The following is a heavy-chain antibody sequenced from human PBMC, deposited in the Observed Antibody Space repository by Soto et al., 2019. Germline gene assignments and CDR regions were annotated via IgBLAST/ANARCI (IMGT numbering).Heavy chain of an antibody. D-gene: IGHD3-3*01. CDR3: ASITPRAHYDFWSGYPKPGY. CDR2: IIPIFGTA. V-gene: IGHV1-69*12. J-gene: IGHJ4*02. Sequence: QVQLVQSGAEVKKPGSSVKVSCKASGGTFSSYAISWVRQAPGQGLEWMGGIIPIFGTANYAQTFQGRVTITGEECTSTAYMELSRLRSEETAVYYCASITPRAHYDFWSGYPKPGYWCQGTLVTVSS. CDR1: GGTFSSYA.